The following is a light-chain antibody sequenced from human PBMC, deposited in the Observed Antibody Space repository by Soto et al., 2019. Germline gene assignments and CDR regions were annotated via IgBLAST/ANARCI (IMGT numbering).Light chain of an antibody. J-gene: IGLJ1*01. Sequence: ALTQPASVSGSPGQSVTISCTGTSSDVGGYDYVSWYQQHPGKAPKLMIYEVSDRPSGVSDRFSGSKSGNTASLTISGLQAEDEADYYCSSYTSSSPFVFGTGTRSPS. CDR3: SSYTSSSPFV. CDR1: SSDVGGYDY. CDR2: EVS. V-gene: IGLV2-14*03.